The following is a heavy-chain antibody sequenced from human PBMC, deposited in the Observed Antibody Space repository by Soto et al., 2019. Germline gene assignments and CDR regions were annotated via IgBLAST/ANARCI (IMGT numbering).Heavy chain of an antibody. Sequence: PGGSLRLSCAASGFTFSSYGMHWVRQAPGKGLEWVAVIWYDGSNKYYADSVKGRFTISRDNSKNTLYLQMNSLRAEDTAVYYCAIINGDGDYKRTSDAFDIWGQGTMVTVSS. CDR2: IWYDGSNK. J-gene: IGHJ3*02. D-gene: IGHD4-17*01. V-gene: IGHV3-33*01. CDR1: GFTFSSYG. CDR3: AIINGDGDYKRTSDAFDI.